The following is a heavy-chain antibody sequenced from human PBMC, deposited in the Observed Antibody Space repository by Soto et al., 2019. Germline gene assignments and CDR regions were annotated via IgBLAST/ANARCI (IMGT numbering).Heavy chain of an antibody. J-gene: IGHJ5*02. D-gene: IGHD2-15*01. CDR3: ARDPGGRDGSLLRGSSNWFDP. CDR1: GGTFSSYT. CDR2: IIPILGIA. V-gene: IGHV1-69*08. Sequence: QVQLVQSGAEVKKPGSSVKVSCKASGGTFSSYTISWVRQAPGQGLEWMGRIIPILGIANYAQKFQGRVTVTADKSTSTAYMELSRLRSEDTAVYYCARDPGGRDGSLLRGSSNWFDPWGQGTLVTVSS.